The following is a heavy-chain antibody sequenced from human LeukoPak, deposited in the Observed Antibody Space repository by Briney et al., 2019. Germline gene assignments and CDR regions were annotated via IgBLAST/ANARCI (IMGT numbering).Heavy chain of an antibody. Sequence: ASVKVSCRASGYTFTSYDINWVRQATGQGLEWMGWMNPNSGNTGYAQKFQGRVTMTRNTSISTAYMELSSLRSEDTAVYYCATLSWNGWYFDLWGRGTLVTVSS. CDR3: ATLSWNGWYFDL. D-gene: IGHD1-1*01. J-gene: IGHJ2*01. CDR1: GYTFTSYD. V-gene: IGHV1-8*01. CDR2: MNPNSGNT.